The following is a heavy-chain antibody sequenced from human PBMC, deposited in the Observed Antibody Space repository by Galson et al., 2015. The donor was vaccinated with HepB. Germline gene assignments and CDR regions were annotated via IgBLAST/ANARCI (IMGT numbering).Heavy chain of an antibody. CDR2: IKQDGSQK. D-gene: IGHD5-12*01. V-gene: IGHV3-7*03. Sequence: PRLSCAASGFTFSSYWMSWVRQTPGKGLEWVANIKQDGSQKYYVDSVKGRFTISRDNAKNSLYLQMNSLRAEDTAVYYCARSSYSDSIGVAGNWGQGTLVTVSSGSASAPTLFPNWVDPWGQGTLVTVSS. J-gene: IGHJ5*02. CDR3: ARSSYSDSIGVAGNWGQGTLVTVSSGSASAPTLFPNWVDP. CDR1: GFTFSSYW.